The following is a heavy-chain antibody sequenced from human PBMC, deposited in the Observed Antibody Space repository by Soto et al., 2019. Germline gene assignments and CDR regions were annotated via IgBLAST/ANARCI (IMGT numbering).Heavy chain of an antibody. Sequence: GGSLRLSCAASGFTVSSNYMSWVRQAPGKGLEWVSVIYSGGSTYYADSVKGRFTISRDNSKNTLYLQMNSVRAEDTAVYYCASMTPENYYYYYYMDVWGKGTTVTVSS. J-gene: IGHJ6*03. CDR3: ASMTPENYYYYYYMDV. D-gene: IGHD3-16*01. CDR1: GFTVSSNY. CDR2: IYSGGST. V-gene: IGHV3-66*01.